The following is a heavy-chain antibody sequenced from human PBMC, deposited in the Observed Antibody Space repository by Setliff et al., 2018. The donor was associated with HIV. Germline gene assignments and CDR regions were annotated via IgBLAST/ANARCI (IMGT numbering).Heavy chain of an antibody. Sequence: GGSLRLSCAASGFTFRHYAMSWVRQAPGKGLEWVSDISALAGSTYYADSVKGRFTISRDNSKNTLYLQMNSLRAEDMAVYYCAKGALGYCSGTICYPFDYWAQGTLVTVSS. CDR2: ISALAGST. V-gene: IGHV3-23*01. CDR1: GFTFRHYA. D-gene: IGHD2-15*01. J-gene: IGHJ4*02. CDR3: AKGALGYCSGTICYPFDY.